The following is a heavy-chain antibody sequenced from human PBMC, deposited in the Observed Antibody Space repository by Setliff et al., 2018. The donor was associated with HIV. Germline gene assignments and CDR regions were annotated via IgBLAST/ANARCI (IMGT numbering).Heavy chain of an antibody. Sequence: PSETLSLTCTVSGGSISSGGYYWSWIRQPAGKGLEWIGRINTSGSTNYNPSLKSRVTTSVDTSNNQFSLKLSSVTAADTAVYYCARDNRGYSYGWLLDYWGQGTQVTVSS. CDR2: INTSGST. J-gene: IGHJ4*02. D-gene: IGHD5-18*01. V-gene: IGHV4-61*02. CDR1: GGSISSGGYY. CDR3: ARDNRGYSYGWLLDY.